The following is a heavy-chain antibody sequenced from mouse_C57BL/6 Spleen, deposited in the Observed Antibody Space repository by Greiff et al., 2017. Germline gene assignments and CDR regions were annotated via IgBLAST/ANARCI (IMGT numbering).Heavy chain of an antibody. V-gene: IGHV1-74*01. CDR3: AREDECDGYLNN. CDR2: IHPSDSDT. CDR1: GYTFTSYW. D-gene: IGHD1-1*01. J-gene: IGHJ2*01. Sequence: QVQLQQPGAELVKPGASVKVSCKASGYTFTSYWMHWVKPRPGHGLEWIGRIHPSDSDTNYNQKFKGKATLTVDNSSSTAYMQLSSLTSEVSEVYNSAREDECDGYLNNWGEVTTLTVST.